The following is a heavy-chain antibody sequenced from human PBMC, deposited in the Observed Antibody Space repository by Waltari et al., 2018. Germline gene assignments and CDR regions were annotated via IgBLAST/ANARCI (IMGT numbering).Heavy chain of an antibody. CDR1: GYTLSDYG. Sequence: QVQLVQSGAEVKKPGASVKVSCKASGYTLSDYGISWVRQAPGQGLEWTGWISGNNGHTNHDRKFQGSLIMTEDTSATTVYMELTYLTSDDTAVYYWARERHRLMEEGYLMALDPWGQGTLVTVSS. CDR3: ARERHRLMEEGYLMALDP. V-gene: IGHV1-18*01. J-gene: IGHJ5*02. CDR2: ISGNNGHT. D-gene: IGHD2-21*01.